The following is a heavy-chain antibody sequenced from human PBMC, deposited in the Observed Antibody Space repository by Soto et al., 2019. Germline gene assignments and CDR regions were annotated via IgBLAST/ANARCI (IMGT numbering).Heavy chain of an antibody. Sequence: GGSLRLSCAASEFTFSSYAMSWVRQAPGKGLEWVSAISGSGGSTYYADSVKGRFTISRDNSKNTLYLQMNSLRAEDTAVYYCAKDRAVGATRARWFDPWGQGTLVTVSS. J-gene: IGHJ5*02. D-gene: IGHD1-26*01. V-gene: IGHV3-23*01. CDR3: AKDRAVGATRARWFDP. CDR2: ISGSGGST. CDR1: EFTFSSYA.